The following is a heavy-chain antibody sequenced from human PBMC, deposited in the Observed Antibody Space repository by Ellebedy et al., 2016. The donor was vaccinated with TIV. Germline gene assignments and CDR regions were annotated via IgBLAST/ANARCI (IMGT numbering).Heavy chain of an antibody. Sequence: PGGSLTLSCTASGFTFGDYAMSWVRQAPGKGLEWVGFIRSKAYGGTTEYAASVKGRFTISRDDSKSIAYLQMNSLKTEDTAVYYCTRATLLGYCSGGSCYLNFDYWGQGTLVTVSS. CDR1: GFTFGDYA. CDR2: IRSKAYGGTT. V-gene: IGHV3-49*04. CDR3: TRATLLGYCSGGSCYLNFDY. D-gene: IGHD2-15*01. J-gene: IGHJ4*02.